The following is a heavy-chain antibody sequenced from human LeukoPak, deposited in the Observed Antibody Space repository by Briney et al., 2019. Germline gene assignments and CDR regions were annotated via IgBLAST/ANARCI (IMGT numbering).Heavy chain of an antibody. V-gene: IGHV3-30*18. CDR3: AKLPGPAYYFDY. D-gene: IGHD7-27*01. Sequence: GGSLRLSCAASGFTFSSYSMNWVRQAPGKGLEWVAVISYDGSNKYYADSVKGRFTISRDNSKNTLYLQMNSLRAEDTAVYYCAKLPGPAYYFDYWGQGTLVTVSS. CDR1: GFTFSSYS. J-gene: IGHJ4*02. CDR2: ISYDGSNK.